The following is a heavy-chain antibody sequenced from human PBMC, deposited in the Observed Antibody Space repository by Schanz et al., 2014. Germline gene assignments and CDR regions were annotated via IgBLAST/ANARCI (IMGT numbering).Heavy chain of an antibody. CDR3: TRGSGSRSYGWYYDS. V-gene: IGHV3-74*01. D-gene: IGHD3-10*01. CDR1: GFIFSNFA. CDR2: TSHDGSFT. Sequence: EVQLVESGGGLVKPGGSLRLSCAASGFIFSNFAMEWVRQAPGKGLEWVSRTSHDGSFTTFADSVKGRFTISRDNAKNALYLQMNSLRAEDSAVYYCTRGSGSRSYGWYYDSWGQGTLVAVSS. J-gene: IGHJ4*02.